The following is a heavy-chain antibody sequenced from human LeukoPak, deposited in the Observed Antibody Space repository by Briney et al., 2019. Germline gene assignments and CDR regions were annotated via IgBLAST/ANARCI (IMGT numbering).Heavy chain of an antibody. CDR1: GGSISSYY. Sequence: SETLSLTCTVSGGSISSYYWSWIRQPAGKGLEWIGRIYSSGSTNYNPSLKSRVTMSVDTSKNQFSLKLSSVTAADTAVYYCARGQYHLLYWYFDLWGRGTLVTVSS. CDR2: IYSSGST. J-gene: IGHJ2*01. V-gene: IGHV4-4*07. CDR3: ARGQYHLLYWYFDL. D-gene: IGHD2-2*01.